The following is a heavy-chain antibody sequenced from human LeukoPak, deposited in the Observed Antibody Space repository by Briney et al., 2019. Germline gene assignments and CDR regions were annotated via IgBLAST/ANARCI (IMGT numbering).Heavy chain of an antibody. CDR3: AEGITGTTWFDP. CDR2: TYYRSTWYN. Sequence: SQTLSLTCAISGDSVSSNSVTWNWIRQSPSRGLEWLGRTYYRSTWYNDYAVSVRGRITVNPDTSKNQFSLQLNSVTPEDTAVYYCAEGITGTTWFDPWGQGTLVTVSS. J-gene: IGHJ5*02. V-gene: IGHV6-1*01. D-gene: IGHD1-20*01. CDR1: GDSVSSNSVT.